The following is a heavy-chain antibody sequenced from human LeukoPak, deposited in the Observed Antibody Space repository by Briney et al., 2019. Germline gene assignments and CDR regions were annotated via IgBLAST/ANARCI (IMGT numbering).Heavy chain of an antibody. V-gene: IGHV3-66*01. CDR1: GFTVSSNY. Sequence: GGSLRLSCAASGFTVSSNYMSWVRQAPGKGLEWVSVIYSGGNTYYADSVKGRFTISRDNSKNTLYLQKNSLRGEDTAVYYCVRDEGFHGSGSNWGQGTLVTVSS. D-gene: IGHD3-10*01. CDR2: IYSGGNT. CDR3: VRDEGFHGSGSN. J-gene: IGHJ4*02.